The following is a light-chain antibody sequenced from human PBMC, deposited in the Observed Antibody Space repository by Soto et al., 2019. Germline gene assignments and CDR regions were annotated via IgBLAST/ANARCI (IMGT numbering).Light chain of an antibody. CDR1: QSVLYSSNNKNY. CDR3: QQYYSTVPLT. J-gene: IGKJ5*01. CDR2: WAS. V-gene: IGKV4-1*01. Sequence: DIVMTQSPDSLAVSLGERATINCKSSQSVLYSSNNKNYLAWYQQKPGQPPKLLIYWASTRESGVPDRFSGSGSGTDFTLTTSSLQAEDEAVYYCQQYYSTVPLTFGQGTRLEIK.